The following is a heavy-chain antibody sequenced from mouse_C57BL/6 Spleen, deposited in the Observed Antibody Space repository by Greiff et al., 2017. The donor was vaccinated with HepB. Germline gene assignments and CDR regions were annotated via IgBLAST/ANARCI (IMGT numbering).Heavy chain of an antibody. CDR1: GYSITSGYY. CDR2: ISYDGSN. V-gene: IGHV3-6*01. Sequence: EVHLVESGPGLVKPSQSLSLTCSVTGYSITSGYYWNWIRQFPGNKLEWMGYISYDGSNNYNPSLKNRISITRDTSKNQFFLKLNSVTTEDTATYYCARDKAYYSNYGFAYWGQGTLVTVSA. D-gene: IGHD2-5*01. J-gene: IGHJ3*01. CDR3: ARDKAYYSNYGFAY.